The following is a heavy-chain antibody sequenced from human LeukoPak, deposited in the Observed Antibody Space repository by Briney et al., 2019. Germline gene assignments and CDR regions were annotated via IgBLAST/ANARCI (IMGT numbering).Heavy chain of an antibody. Sequence: GGSLRLSCAASGFTFSGYAMSWVRQAPGKGLEWVSGISGSGGSTYYADSVKGRFTISRDNSKNTLYLQMNSLRAEDMAVYYCAKNYDFWSGSPGYWGQEPWSPSPQ. D-gene: IGHD3-3*01. CDR2: ISGSGGST. CDR3: AKNYDFWSGSPGY. J-gene: IGHJ4*01. CDR1: GFTFSGYA. V-gene: IGHV3-23*01.